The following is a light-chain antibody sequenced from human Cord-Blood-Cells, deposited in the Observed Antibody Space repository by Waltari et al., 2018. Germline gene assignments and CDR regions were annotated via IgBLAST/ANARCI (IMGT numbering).Light chain of an antibody. J-gene: IGKJ3*01. CDR2: AAS. CDR1: QSISSY. CDR3: QQSYSTPRFT. Sequence: DIQMTQSPSPLSASVGDRVTITCRASQSISSYLNWYQQKPGKAPKRLIYAASSLQSGVPSRFSGSGSGTDFTRTISSLQPEDFAAYYCQQSYSTPRFTFGPGTKVDIK. V-gene: IGKV1-39*01.